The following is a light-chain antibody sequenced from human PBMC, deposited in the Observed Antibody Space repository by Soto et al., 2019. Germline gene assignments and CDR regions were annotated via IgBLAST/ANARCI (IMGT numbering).Light chain of an antibody. CDR3: QQYNNWPRT. J-gene: IGKJ1*01. CDR2: AAS. CDR1: QSVTNN. Sequence: EVVMTQSPVTLSLSPGEGATLSCRASQSVTNNLAWYQQKPGQAPRLLMYAASTRATRIPARFSGSGSGTEFTLTISSLQSEDSAFYYCQQYNNWPRTFGQGTKVDI. V-gene: IGKV3-15*01.